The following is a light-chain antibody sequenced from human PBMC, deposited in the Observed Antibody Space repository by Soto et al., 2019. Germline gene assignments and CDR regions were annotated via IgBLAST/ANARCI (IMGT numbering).Light chain of an antibody. Sequence: QSALTQPASVSGSPGQSITISCTGSSSDVGDYNYVSWYQQHPGEAPKLMIFEVSHRPSGVSNRFPASKSGNTASLTISGLQAEDEADYYCSSYRSRSLYVFGTGTKLTVL. CDR1: SSDVGDYNY. J-gene: IGLJ1*01. CDR2: EVS. CDR3: SSYRSRSLYV. V-gene: IGLV2-14*01.